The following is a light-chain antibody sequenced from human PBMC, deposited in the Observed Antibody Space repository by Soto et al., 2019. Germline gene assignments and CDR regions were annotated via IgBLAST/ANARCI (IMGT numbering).Light chain of an antibody. V-gene: IGLV4-60*02. CDR2: VEGSGSY. J-gene: IGLJ3*02. Sequence: QTVVTQSSSASASLGSSVKLTCTLSSGHSTYIIAWHQQQPGKAPRYVMKVEGSGSYNKGSGVPDRFSGSSSGADRYLTISNLQFEDEADYYCETWDSRPWVFGGGTNVTV. CDR3: ETWDSRPWV. CDR1: SGHSTYI.